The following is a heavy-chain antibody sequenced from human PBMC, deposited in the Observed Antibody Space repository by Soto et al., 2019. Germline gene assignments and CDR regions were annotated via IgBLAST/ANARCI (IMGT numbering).Heavy chain of an antibody. CDR3: ARGSGWYPPFDY. V-gene: IGHV1-3*01. CDR1: GYSFSFYG. D-gene: IGHD6-19*01. Sequence: ASVKVSCKASGYSFSFYGINWVRQAPGQRLEWMGWINAGNGNTKYSQKFQGRVTITRDTSASTAYMELSSLRSEDTAVYYCARGSGWYPPFDYWGQGTLVTVS. CDR2: INAGNGNT. J-gene: IGHJ4*02.